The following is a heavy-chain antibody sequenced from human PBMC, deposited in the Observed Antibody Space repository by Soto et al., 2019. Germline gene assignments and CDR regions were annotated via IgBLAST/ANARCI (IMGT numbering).Heavy chain of an antibody. Sequence: SETLSLTCSVSGDSMSSYYWTWIRQPPGKGLEWIGYIYDGGTTNYNPSLKSRVAISVDTSMNQFSLELTSAAAADTAMYYCARSHPYGAQRFDYWGQGALVTVSS. D-gene: IGHD3-10*01. V-gene: IGHV4-59*01. CDR2: IYDGGTT. J-gene: IGHJ4*02. CDR1: GDSMSSYY. CDR3: ARSHPYGAQRFDY.